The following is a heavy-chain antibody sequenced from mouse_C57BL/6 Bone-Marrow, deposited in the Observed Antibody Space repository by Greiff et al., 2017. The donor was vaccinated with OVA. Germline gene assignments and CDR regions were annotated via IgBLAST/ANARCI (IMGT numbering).Heavy chain of an antibody. Sequence: VQLQQSGPELVKPGASVKISCKASGYSFTSYYIHWVKQRPGQGLAWIGWIYPGSGNTKYNEKFKGKATLTADTSSSTAYMQLSSLTSEDSAVYYCARERYAMDYWGQGTSVTVSS. CDR3: ARERYAMDY. CDR2: IYPGSGNT. V-gene: IGHV1-66*01. J-gene: IGHJ4*01. CDR1: GYSFTSYY.